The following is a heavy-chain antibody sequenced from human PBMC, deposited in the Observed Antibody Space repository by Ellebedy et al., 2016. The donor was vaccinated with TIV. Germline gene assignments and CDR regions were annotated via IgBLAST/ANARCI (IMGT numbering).Heavy chain of an antibody. CDR2: VSGSGGTT. D-gene: IGHD3-10*01. CDR1: GFTFGNYA. Sequence: GESLKISCAAAGFTFGNYAMRWVRQAPGKGLEWASDVSGSGGTTFQADSVQGRFAVSRDNSKNTVYLQMNRLRVEDTAVYYCARKGPYSGTYYPFDYWGHGTLVTVSS. CDR3: ARKGPYSGTYYPFDY. V-gene: IGHV3-23*01. J-gene: IGHJ5*01.